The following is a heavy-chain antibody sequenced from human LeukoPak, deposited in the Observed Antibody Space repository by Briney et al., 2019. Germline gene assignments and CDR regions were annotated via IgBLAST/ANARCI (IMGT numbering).Heavy chain of an antibody. CDR3: AREYRYGDYQRDAFDI. Sequence: GGSLRLSCAASGFTFSSYWMYWVRQAPGKGLVWVSRIDSDGSSTGYADSVKGRFTISRDNAKNTLYLRMTSLRAEDTAVYYCAREYRYGDYQRDAFDIWGQGTMVTVSS. D-gene: IGHD4-17*01. J-gene: IGHJ3*02. CDR1: GFTFSSYW. CDR2: IDSDGSST. V-gene: IGHV3-74*01.